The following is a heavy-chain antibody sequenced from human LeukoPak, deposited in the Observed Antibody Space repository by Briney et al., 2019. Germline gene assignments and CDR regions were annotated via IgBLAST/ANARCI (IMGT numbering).Heavy chain of an antibody. J-gene: IGHJ4*02. CDR3: SHYDSGASRDY. CDR2: IRSEANNYAT. CDR1: GFTFSGSA. Sequence: GGSLKLSCAASGFTFSGSAMDWVRQASGKGLEWVGRIRSEANNYATAYAASVKGRFTISRDDSKNTAYLQMNSLKTEDTALHYCSHYDSGASRDYWGQGTLVTVSS. V-gene: IGHV3-73*01. D-gene: IGHD3-22*01.